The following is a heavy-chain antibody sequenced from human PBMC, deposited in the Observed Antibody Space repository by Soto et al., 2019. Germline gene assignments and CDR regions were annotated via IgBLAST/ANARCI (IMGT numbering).Heavy chain of an antibody. Sequence: QITLKESGPTLVKPTQTLTLTCTFSGFSLSTSGVSVGWIRQPPGKALEWLALIYWDDDKRYSPSLKSRLTITKDTSKNQVVLTMTNMDPVDTATYFCAHITSPTVTTSAESFQDWGQGTLVTVSS. J-gene: IGHJ1*01. CDR3: AHITSPTVTTSAESFQD. V-gene: IGHV2-5*02. CDR1: GFSLSTSGVS. CDR2: IYWDDDK. D-gene: IGHD4-17*01.